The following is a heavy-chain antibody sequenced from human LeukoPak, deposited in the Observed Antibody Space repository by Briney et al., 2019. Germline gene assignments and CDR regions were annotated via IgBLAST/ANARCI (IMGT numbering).Heavy chain of an antibody. CDR3: ARLHCSGGSCYSIDY. V-gene: IGHV4-34*01. J-gene: IGHJ4*02. D-gene: IGHD2-15*01. CDR2: INHSGST. Sequence: SETLSLTCAVYGGSFSGYYWSWIRQPPGKGLEWIGEINHSGSTNYNPSLKSRVTISVDTSKNQFSLKLSSVTAADTAVYYCARLHCSGGSCYSIDYWGQGTLVTVSS. CDR1: GGSFSGYY.